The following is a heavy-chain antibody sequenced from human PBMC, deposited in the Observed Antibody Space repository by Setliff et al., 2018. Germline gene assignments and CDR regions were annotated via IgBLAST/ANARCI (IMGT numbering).Heavy chain of an antibody. D-gene: IGHD2-15*01. CDR2: ISAYNGNT. V-gene: IGHV1-18*01. Sequence: GASVKVSCKASGYTFINYGISWVRQAPGQGLEWMGWISAYNGNTNNAQKLQGRVTMTTDTSTSTAYMELRSLRSDDTAVYYCARVPLPLDIVVVVAATPLEYYYYMDVWGKGTTVTVSS. CDR3: ARVPLPLDIVVVVAATPLEYYYYMDV. CDR1: GYTFINYG. J-gene: IGHJ6*03.